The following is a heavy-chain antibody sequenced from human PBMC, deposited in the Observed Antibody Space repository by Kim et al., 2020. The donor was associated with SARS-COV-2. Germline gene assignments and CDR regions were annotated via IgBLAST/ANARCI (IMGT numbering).Heavy chain of an antibody. D-gene: IGHD1-26*01. CDR1: GYSFTSYH. Sequence: ASVKVSCKTGGYSFTSYHISWVRQAPGQGLELVRWINTYTGDTKFAQRVQGRVNMTADTSTSTVYMELRRLTSDDSAKYFCARETTVGAKDFDYWGQGTLVIVSS. CDR2: INTYTGDT. V-gene: IGHV1-18*01. CDR3: ARETTVGAKDFDY. J-gene: IGHJ4*02.